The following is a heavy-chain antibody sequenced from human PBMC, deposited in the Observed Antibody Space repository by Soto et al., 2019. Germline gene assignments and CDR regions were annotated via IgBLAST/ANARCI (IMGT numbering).Heavy chain of an antibody. CDR3: ARTLIEGAAGRANYYYYYMDV. Sequence: PSETLSLTCTVSGGSISSYYWSWIRQPPGKGLEWIGYIYYSGSTNYNPSLKSRVTISVDTSKNQFSLKLSSVTAADTAVYYCARTLIEGAAGRANYYYYYMDVWGKGTTVTVFS. CDR1: GGSISSYY. CDR2: IYYSGST. V-gene: IGHV4-59*01. J-gene: IGHJ6*03. D-gene: IGHD6-13*01.